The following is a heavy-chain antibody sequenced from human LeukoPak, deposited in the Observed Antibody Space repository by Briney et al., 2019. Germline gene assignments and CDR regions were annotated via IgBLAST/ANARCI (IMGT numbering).Heavy chain of an antibody. J-gene: IGHJ4*02. CDR3: ARDQGGSYLPLGIDY. Sequence: SETLSLTCTVSGGSVSSGSYYWTWIRQPPGKGLEWIGYIYHSGRTKYNPSLKSRVTISVDTSKNQFSLKLSSVTAADTAVYYCARDQGGSYLPLGIDYWGQGTLVSVSS. V-gene: IGHV4-61*01. D-gene: IGHD1-26*01. CDR2: IYHSGRT. CDR1: GGSVSSGSYY.